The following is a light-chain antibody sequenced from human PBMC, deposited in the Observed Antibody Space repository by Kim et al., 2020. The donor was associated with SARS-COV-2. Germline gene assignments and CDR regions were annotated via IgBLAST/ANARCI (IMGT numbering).Light chain of an antibody. Sequence: SVSPGQTASITCSGDKLGDTYACWYQQRPGQSPVMVIYEDAKRPSGIPARFSGCNSGNTATLTISGTQAADEADYFCQAWDSNIVVFGGGTQLTVL. CDR3: QAWDSNIVV. CDR1: KLGDTY. J-gene: IGLJ3*02. CDR2: EDA. V-gene: IGLV3-1*01.